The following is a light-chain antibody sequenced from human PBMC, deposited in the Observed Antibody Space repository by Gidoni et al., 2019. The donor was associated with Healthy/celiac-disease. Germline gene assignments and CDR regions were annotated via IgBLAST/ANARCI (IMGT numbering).Light chain of an antibody. CDR1: QGIRND. CDR3: RQDYNYPPT. Sequence: AIQMTQSPSSLSASVGDRVTITCRASQGIRNDLGWYQQKPGKAPKLLIYSASSFQSGVPSRFSGSGAATDFTLTISSLQPEDFATYYCRQDYNYPPTFGQGTKVEIK. V-gene: IGKV1-6*01. J-gene: IGKJ1*01. CDR2: SAS.